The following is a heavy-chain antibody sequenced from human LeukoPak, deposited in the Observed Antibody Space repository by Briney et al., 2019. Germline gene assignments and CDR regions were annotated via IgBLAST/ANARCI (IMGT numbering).Heavy chain of an antibody. CDR3: ARVHVGADMVDFDY. Sequence: GGSLRLSCAASGFSFSTYWMHWVRQGPGKGLVWVSRIRGDGTYTTYADSVRGRFTISRDNAKNTPYLQMNSLRADDTAVYYCARVHVGADMVDFDYWGQGTLVTVSS. CDR2: IRGDGTYT. D-gene: IGHD5-18*01. CDR1: GFSFSTYW. J-gene: IGHJ4*02. V-gene: IGHV3-74*01.